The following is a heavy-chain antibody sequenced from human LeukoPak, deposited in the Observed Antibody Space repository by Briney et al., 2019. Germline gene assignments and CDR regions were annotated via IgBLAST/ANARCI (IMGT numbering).Heavy chain of an antibody. CDR3: ARDSYCTGTNCRRDLDY. Sequence: GGSLRLSCAASGFTFTTYSMRWVRQAPGKGLEWVSAISGSGGDTYYADSVKGRITLSRDNAKNTLYLQMNSLRADDTAVYYCARDSYCTGTNCRRDLDYWGQGTLVTVSS. J-gene: IGHJ4*02. CDR1: GFTFTTYS. D-gene: IGHD2-8*02. CDR2: ISGSGGDT. V-gene: IGHV3-23*01.